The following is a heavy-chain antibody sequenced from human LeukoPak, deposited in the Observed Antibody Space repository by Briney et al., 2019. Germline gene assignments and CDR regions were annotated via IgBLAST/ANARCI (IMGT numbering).Heavy chain of an antibody. Sequence: PSETLSLTCTVSGGSISSGDYYWSWIRQPPGKGLEWIGYIYYSGSTYYNPSLKSRVTISVDTSKNQFSLELSSVTAADTAVYYCARVTWNEGSYYFDYWGQGTLVTVSS. V-gene: IGHV4-30-4*01. CDR2: IYYSGST. J-gene: IGHJ4*02. CDR1: GGSISSGDYY. D-gene: IGHD1-1*01. CDR3: ARVTWNEGSYYFDY.